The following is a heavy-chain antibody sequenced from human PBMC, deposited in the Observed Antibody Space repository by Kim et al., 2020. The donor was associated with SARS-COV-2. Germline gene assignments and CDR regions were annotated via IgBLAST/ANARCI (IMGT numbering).Heavy chain of an antibody. CDR3: ARGLSVAGTPGDY. D-gene: IGHD6-19*01. Sequence: SETLSLTCAVYGGYFSGYYWSWIRQPPGKGLEWIGEINHSGSTNYNPSLKSRVTISVDTSKNQFSLKLSSVTAADTAVYYCARGLSVAGTPGDYWGQGTLVTVSS. CDR2: INHSGST. CDR1: GGYFSGYY. J-gene: IGHJ4*02. V-gene: IGHV4-34*01.